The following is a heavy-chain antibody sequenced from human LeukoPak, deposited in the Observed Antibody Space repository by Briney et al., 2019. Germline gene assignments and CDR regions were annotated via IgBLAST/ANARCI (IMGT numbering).Heavy chain of an antibody. V-gene: IGHV1-2*02. J-gene: IGHJ4*02. Sequence: LGASVKVSCKASGYTFTGYYIHWVRQAPGQGLEWMGWINPNSGGTNYAQKFQGRVTMTRDTSISTAYMELSRLRSDDTAVCYCARGSIVGATFDYFDYWGQGTLVTVSS. D-gene: IGHD1-26*01. CDR3: ARGSIVGATFDYFDY. CDR1: GYTFTGYY. CDR2: INPNSGGT.